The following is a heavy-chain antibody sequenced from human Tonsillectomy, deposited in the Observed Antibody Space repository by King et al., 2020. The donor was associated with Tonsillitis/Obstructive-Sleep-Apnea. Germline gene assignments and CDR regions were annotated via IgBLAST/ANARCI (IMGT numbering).Heavy chain of an antibody. CDR2: ISGSGGST. V-gene: IGHV3-23*04. Sequence: DVQLVESGGGLVQPGGSLRLSCAASGFTFSSYAMSWVRQAPGKGLEWVSAISGSGGSTYYADSVKGRFTISRDNSKNTLYLQMNSLRAEDTAVYYFAKDRDGLRFLEWLLFLYDYWGQGTLVTVSS. CDR1: GFTFSSYA. CDR3: AKDRDGLRFLEWLLFLYDY. D-gene: IGHD3-3*01. J-gene: IGHJ4*02.